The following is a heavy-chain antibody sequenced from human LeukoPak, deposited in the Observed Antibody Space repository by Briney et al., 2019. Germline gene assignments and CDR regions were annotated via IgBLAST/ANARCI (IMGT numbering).Heavy chain of an antibody. CDR1: GGSFSGYY. CDR2: INHSGST. CDR3: ALRSGPFDY. D-gene: IGHD3-3*01. J-gene: IGHJ4*02. V-gene: IGHV4-34*01. Sequence: SETLSLTCAVYGGSFSGYYWSWIRQPPGKGLEWIGEINHSGSTNYNPSLESRVTISVDTSKNQFSLKLSSVTAADTAVYYCALRSGPFDYWGQGTLVTVSS.